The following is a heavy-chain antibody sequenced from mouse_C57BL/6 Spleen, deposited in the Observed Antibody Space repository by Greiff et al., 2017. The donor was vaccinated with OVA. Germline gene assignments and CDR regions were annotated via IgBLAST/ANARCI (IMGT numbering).Heavy chain of an antibody. J-gene: IGHJ2*01. CDR3: SRGGGLRRPLDY. D-gene: IGHD2-4*01. Sequence: VKLLQSGAELVKPGASVKISCKASGYAFSSYWMNWVKQRPGKGLEWIGQIYPGDGDTNYNGKFKGKATLTADKSSSTAYMQLSSLTSEDSAVYFCSRGGGLRRPLDYWGQGTTLTVSS. CDR2: IYPGDGDT. CDR1: GYAFSSYW. V-gene: IGHV1-80*01.